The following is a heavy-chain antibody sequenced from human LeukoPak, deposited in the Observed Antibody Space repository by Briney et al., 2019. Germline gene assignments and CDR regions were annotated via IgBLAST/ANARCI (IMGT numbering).Heavy chain of an antibody. V-gene: IGHV3-21*01. CDR3: AREQIDTISWPFGIDY. J-gene: IGHJ4*02. CDR1: GFTVSSKY. CDR2: ISTSGSST. Sequence: GGSLRLSCAASGFTVSSKYMSWVRQAPGKGLEWVSAISTSGSSTYYADSVKGRFTISRDNAKNSLYLQMNSLRAEDTAVYYCAREQIDTISWPFGIDYWGQGTLVTVSS. D-gene: IGHD6-13*01.